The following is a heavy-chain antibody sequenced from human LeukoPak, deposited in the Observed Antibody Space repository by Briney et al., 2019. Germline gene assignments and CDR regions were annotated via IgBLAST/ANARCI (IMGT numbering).Heavy chain of an antibody. J-gene: IGHJ4*02. CDR1: GFTFSSYE. D-gene: IGHD5-12*01. Sequence: PGGSLRLSCAASGFTFSSYEMNWVRQAPGKGLVWVSRITNDGSGATYADSVKGRFTISRDNAKNTVYLQMNSLRAEDTAVYYCARDIATTPVYWGQGTLVTVPS. V-gene: IGHV3-74*01. CDR3: ARDIATTPVY. CDR2: ITNDGSGA.